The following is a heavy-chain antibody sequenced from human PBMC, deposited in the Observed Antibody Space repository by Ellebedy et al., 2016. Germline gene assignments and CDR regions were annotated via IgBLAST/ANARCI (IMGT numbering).Heavy chain of an antibody. CDR3: YYGHYSGF. Sequence: GESLKISXVASGFTFSNVFMSWVRQAPGGGLEWISTISGDGDTTFSADSVKGRFTISRDNSRYTLYLQMDSLTAADTAVYYCYYGHYSGFWGQGTLVTVSS. V-gene: IGHV3-23*01. D-gene: IGHD4-17*01. CDR2: ISGDGDTT. CDR1: GFTFSNVF. J-gene: IGHJ4*02.